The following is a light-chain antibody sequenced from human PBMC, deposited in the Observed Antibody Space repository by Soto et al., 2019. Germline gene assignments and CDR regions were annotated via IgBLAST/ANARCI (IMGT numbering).Light chain of an antibody. J-gene: IGKJ2*01. Sequence: DIQMTQSPSSLSASVGDRVTITCRASQNIRNYLNWYQQRPGKTPNLLVYAASNLRGGVPSRFSGSGSGTVFTLTISTLQPEDVATYYCQQIHSTSSYTFGQGTRVDIK. CDR1: QNIRNY. CDR3: QQIHSTSSYT. V-gene: IGKV1-39*01. CDR2: AAS.